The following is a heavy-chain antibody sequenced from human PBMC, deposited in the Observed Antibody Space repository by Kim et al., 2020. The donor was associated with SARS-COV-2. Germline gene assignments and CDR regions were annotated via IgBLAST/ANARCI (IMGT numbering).Heavy chain of an antibody. CDR2: LYSGGSSGTS. J-gene: IGHJ2*01. CDR1: GFSVNSDY. D-gene: IGHD3-9*01. Sequence: GGSLRLSCVVSGFSVNSDYMNWVRQAPGKGLEWISILYSGGSSGTSYYTDSVKGRFSISRDVSRNTLYLEMNSLTVDDTAVYYCARARLGDWYFDLWGRGTLVTVSS. V-gene: IGHV3-66*01. CDR3: ARARLGDWYFDL.